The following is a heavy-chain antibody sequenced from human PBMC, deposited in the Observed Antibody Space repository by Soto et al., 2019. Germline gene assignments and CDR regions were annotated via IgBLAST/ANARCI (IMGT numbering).Heavy chain of an antibody. CDR2: IIPLHGIA. CDR3: AIGPADDYGDYRMFYP. J-gene: IGHJ5*02. D-gene: IGHD4-17*01. V-gene: IGHV1-69*02. Sequence: QVHLVHSGAEVKKPVSSVKVSCKSSGGTFSSYTISWVRQAPGPGLEWMGRIIPLHGIANDAQKFQGRVTITAYKSTSTAYMELSSLRSEDTAVYYCAIGPADDYGDYRMFYPWGQGTLFTVS. CDR1: GGTFSSYT.